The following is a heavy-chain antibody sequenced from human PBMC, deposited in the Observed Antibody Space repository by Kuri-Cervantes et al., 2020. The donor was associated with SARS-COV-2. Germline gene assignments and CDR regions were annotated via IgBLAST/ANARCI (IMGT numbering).Heavy chain of an antibody. CDR2: IRYDGHSE. D-gene: IGHD3-3*01. CDR1: GFTFRNYG. J-gene: IGHJ4*02. Sequence: GESLKISCAPSGFTFRNYGMHWVRLAPGKGLEWMAFIRYDGHSEDYADSVKGRLTVSRDNSKNTLYLQMNSLTTEDTAVYYCAKSNPHSDYYFDYWGQGTLVTVSS. V-gene: IGHV3-30*02. CDR3: AKSNPHSDYYFDY.